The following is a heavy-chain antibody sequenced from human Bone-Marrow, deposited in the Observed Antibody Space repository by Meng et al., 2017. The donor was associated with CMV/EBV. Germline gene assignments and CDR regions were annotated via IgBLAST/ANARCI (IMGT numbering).Heavy chain of an antibody. J-gene: IGHJ6*02. D-gene: IGHD3-10*01. CDR3: ARVEGRGMDV. CDR2: IYSGGST. Sequence: GESLKISCAASGFTVSSNYMSWVRQAPGKGLEWVSVIYSGGSTYYADSVKGRFTISRDNSKNTLYLQMNSLRAEDTAVYYCARVEGRGMDVWGQGTTVTVSS. CDR1: GFTVSSNY. V-gene: IGHV3-53*01.